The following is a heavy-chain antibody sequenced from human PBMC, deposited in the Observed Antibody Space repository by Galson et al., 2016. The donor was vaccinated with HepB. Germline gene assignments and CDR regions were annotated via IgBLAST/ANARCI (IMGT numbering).Heavy chain of an antibody. V-gene: IGHV4-31*03. Sequence: SETLSLTCTVSGGSISSGDYYWGWIRQHPGKGLEWIGYIYFNGGTHYNLYFKSRLTISIDTSKNQFSLKLNSLTAADTAVYYCARERRAARPGVYGSDVWGPGTTVTVS. CDR1: GGSISSGDYY. CDR2: IYFNGGT. CDR3: ARERRAARPGVYGSDV. J-gene: IGHJ6*02. D-gene: IGHD6-6*01.